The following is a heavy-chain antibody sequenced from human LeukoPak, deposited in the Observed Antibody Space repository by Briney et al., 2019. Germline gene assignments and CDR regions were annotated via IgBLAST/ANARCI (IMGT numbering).Heavy chain of an antibody. CDR1: GGSISSGDYY. J-gene: IGHJ6*02. CDR2: IYYSGST. V-gene: IGHV4-30-4*01. Sequence: PSQTLSLTCTVSGGSISSGDYYWSWIRQPPGKGLEWIGYIYYSGSTYYNPSLKSRVTISVDTSKHQFSLKLSSVTAADTAVYYCARDSPGYYYGMDVWGQGTTVTVSS. CDR3: ARDSPGYYYGMDV.